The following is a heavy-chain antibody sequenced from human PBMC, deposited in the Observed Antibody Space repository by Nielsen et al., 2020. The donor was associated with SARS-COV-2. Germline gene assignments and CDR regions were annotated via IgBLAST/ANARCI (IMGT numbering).Heavy chain of an antibody. J-gene: IGHJ4*02. D-gene: IGHD3-3*01. CDR2: VSWNGGNT. Sequence: GESLKISCAASGFIFDDFGMSWVRQTPGKGLEWVTGVSWNGGNTGYADSVKGRFTISRDNAKNSLYLQMNSLRAEDTALYHCAGGQFDFDYWGQGTLVTVSS. V-gene: IGHV3-20*01. CDR3: AGGQFDFDY. CDR1: GFIFDDFG.